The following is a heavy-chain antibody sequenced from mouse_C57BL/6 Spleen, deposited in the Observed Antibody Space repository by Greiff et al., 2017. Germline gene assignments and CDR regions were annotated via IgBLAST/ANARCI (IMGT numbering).Heavy chain of an antibody. J-gene: IGHJ3*01. D-gene: IGHD2-12*01. CDR1: GYSITSGYD. CDR2: ISYSGST. V-gene: IGHV3-1*01. Sequence: EVKLVESGPGMVKPSQSLSLTCTVTGYSITSGYDWHWIRHFPGNKLEWMGYISYSGSTNYNPSLKSRISITHDTSKNHFFLKLNSVTTEDTATYYCAREGPYYTFAYWGQGTLVTVSA. CDR3: AREGPYYTFAY.